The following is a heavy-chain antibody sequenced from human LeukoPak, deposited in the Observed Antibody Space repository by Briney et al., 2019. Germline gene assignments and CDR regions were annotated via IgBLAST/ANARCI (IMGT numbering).Heavy chain of an antibody. D-gene: IGHD3-16*01. CDR3: TTGTWGFDH. J-gene: IGHJ4*02. V-gene: IGHV1-2*02. Sequence: ASVSPSSAGSGYTSTVDNIGWGRPAPGQGLEWMGWINPNSGGTNYAQKFQGRVTMTRHRSISTAYMELSRLRSDDTAVYYCTTGTWGFDHWGQGTLVTVSS. CDR2: INPNSGGT. CDR1: GYTSTVDN.